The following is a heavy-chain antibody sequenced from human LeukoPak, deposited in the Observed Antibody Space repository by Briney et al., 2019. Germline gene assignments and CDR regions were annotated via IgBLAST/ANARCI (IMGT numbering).Heavy chain of an antibody. V-gene: IGHV4-59*01. CDR3: ARSRVTAPNLDY. CDR2: IYYSGST. Sequence: PSETLSLTCTVSGGSISSYYWSWIRQPPGKGLEWTGYIYYSGSTNYNPSLKSRVTISVDTSKNQFSLKLSSVTAADTAVYYCARSRVTAPNLDYWGQGTLVTVSS. J-gene: IGHJ4*02. CDR1: GGSISSYY. D-gene: IGHD2-21*02.